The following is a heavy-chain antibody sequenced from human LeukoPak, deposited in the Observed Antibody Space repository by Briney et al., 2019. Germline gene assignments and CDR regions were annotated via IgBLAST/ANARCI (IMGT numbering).Heavy chain of an antibody. D-gene: IGHD2-8*01. V-gene: IGHV4-39*01. J-gene: IGHJ5*02. CDR2: VYYSGST. Sequence: SESLSLTCTVSSGSIGSSSNYWGWIRQAPGEGLEWIGNVYYSGSTFYNPTLKSRVTISVDTSKSPFSLKLRSVTAADTAIYYCARASFNVVFGNWFDPWGQGTLVTVSS. CDR1: SGSIGSSSNY. CDR3: ARASFNVVFGNWFDP.